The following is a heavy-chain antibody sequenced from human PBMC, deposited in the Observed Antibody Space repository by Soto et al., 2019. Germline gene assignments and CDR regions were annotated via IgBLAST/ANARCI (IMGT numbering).Heavy chain of an antibody. D-gene: IGHD6-6*01. J-gene: IGHJ4*02. CDR1: GFTFSSYA. Sequence: GGSLRLSCTASGFTFSSYAMSWVRQAPGKGLEWVSAISGSGGSTYYADSVKGRFTISRDNSKNTLYLQMNSLRAEDTAVYYCAKDFTFPSNIAARPQYYFDYWGQGTLVTVSS. CDR2: ISGSGGST. V-gene: IGHV3-23*01. CDR3: AKDFTFPSNIAARPQYYFDY.